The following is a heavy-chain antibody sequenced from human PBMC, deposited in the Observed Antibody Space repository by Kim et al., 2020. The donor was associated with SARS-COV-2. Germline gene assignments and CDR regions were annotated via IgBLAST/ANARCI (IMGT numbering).Heavy chain of an antibody. D-gene: IGHD3-10*01. Sequence: YADSVWGRLPISRDESKNTLYLQMNSLRAEDTAVYYCARDMLRGAPDYFDYWGQGTLVTVSS. V-gene: IGHV3-30*03. J-gene: IGHJ4*02. CDR3: ARDMLRGAPDYFDY.